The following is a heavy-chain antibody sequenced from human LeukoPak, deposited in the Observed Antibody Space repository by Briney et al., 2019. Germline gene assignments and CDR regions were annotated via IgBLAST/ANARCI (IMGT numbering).Heavy chain of an antibody. J-gene: IGHJ4*02. D-gene: IGHD1-26*01. CDR2: IYTSGST. Sequence: SVTLSLTCTVSGGSISSGSYYWSWIRQPAGKGLEWIGRIYTSGSTNYNPSLKSRVTISVDTSKNQFSLKLSSVTAADTAVYYCARGATRRYLYFDYWGQGTLVTVSS. CDR1: GGSISSGSYY. CDR3: ARGATRRYLYFDY. V-gene: IGHV4-61*02.